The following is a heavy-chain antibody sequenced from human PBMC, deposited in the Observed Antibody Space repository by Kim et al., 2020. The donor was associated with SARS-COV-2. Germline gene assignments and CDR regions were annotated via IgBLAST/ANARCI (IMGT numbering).Heavy chain of an antibody. D-gene: IGHD3-10*01. J-gene: IGHJ4*02. Sequence: YYADSVKGRFTMSRHNAKNSLYLEMNSLRAEDTAIYYCASLDSAQVPGVFWGQGTLVTVSS. V-gene: IGHV3-7*03. CDR3: ASLDSAQVPGVF.